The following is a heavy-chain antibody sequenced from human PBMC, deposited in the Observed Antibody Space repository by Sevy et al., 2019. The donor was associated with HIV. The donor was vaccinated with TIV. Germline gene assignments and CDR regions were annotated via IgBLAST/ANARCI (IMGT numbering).Heavy chain of an antibody. D-gene: IGHD2-21*01. Sequence: GGSLRLSCAASGFTFSSYWMHWFRQAPGKGLVWVSRIKSDGSSTSYADSVKGRFTISRDNAKNTLYLQMNSLRAEDTAVYYCARIGAFDIWGQGTMVTVSS. CDR1: GFTFSSYW. J-gene: IGHJ3*02. CDR2: IKSDGSST. CDR3: ARIGAFDI. V-gene: IGHV3-74*01.